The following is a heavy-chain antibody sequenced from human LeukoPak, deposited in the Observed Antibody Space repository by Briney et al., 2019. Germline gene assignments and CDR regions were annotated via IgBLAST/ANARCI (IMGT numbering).Heavy chain of an antibody. Sequence: PGGSLRLSCAASRFTFSTYWMSWVRQAPGKGLEWVANIKQDGSEKYYVNSVKGRFTISRDNAKNSLYLQMNSLRAEDTAVYYCASQYCSSRTCYTDAFDIGGQGTMVTVSS. J-gene: IGHJ3*02. V-gene: IGHV3-7*01. CDR3: ASQYCSSRTCYTDAFDI. D-gene: IGHD2-2*02. CDR1: RFTFSTYW. CDR2: IKQDGSEK.